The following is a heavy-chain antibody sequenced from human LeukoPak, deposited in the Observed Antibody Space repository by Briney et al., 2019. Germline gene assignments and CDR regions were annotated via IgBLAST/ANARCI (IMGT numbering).Heavy chain of an antibody. V-gene: IGHV3-48*03. CDR1: GFTFSNYE. CDR2: VSNSGNTK. J-gene: IGHJ4*02. CDR3: AAVIDY. Sequence: GGSLRLSCAASGFTFSNYEMNWIRQAPGKGLEWISYVSNSGNTKYYADSVKGRFSISRDNANNSVYLQMNNLRAEDTAVYYCAAVIDYWGQGTLVTVSS.